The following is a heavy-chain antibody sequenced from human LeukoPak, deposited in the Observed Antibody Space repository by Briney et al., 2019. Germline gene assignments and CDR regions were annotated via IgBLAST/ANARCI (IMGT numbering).Heavy chain of an antibody. J-gene: IGHJ6*03. CDR2: IIPIFGTA. CDR3: ARDKKSRGYCSSTSCSYYYYYYMDV. V-gene: IGHV1-69*05. Sequence: ASVKVSCKASGGTFSSYAISWVRQAPGQGLEWMGGIIPIFGTANYAQKFQGRVTVTTDESTSTAYMELSSLRSEDTAVYYCARDKKSRGYCSSTSCSYYYYYYMDVWGKGTTVTVSS. CDR1: GGTFSSYA. D-gene: IGHD2-2*01.